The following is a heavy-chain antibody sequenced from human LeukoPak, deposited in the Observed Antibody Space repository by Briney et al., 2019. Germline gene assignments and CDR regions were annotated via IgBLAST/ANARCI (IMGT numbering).Heavy chain of an antibody. CDR3: ARRPSGITILAYYFDY. Sequence: SETLSLTCTVSGGSISSSSYYWGWICQPPGKGLEWIGSIYYSGSTYYNPSLKSRVTISVDTSKNQFSLKLSSVTAADTAVYYCARRPSGITILAYYFDYWGQGTLVTVSS. CDR2: IYYSGST. CDR1: GGSISSSSYY. V-gene: IGHV4-39*01. J-gene: IGHJ4*02. D-gene: IGHD3-9*01.